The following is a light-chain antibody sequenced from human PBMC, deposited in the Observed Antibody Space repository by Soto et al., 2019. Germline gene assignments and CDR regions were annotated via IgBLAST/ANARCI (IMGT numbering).Light chain of an antibody. CDR1: QGISSY. CDR3: QQYYNYPLT. J-gene: IGKJ1*01. CDR2: AAS. Sequence: AIRMTQSPSSFSASTGDRVTITCRASQGISSYLVWYQQKPGKAPKLLIYAASTLQSGVPSRFSGSGSGTDFTLTISNLQSEDFATYYCQQYYNYPLTFGQGTKVDIK. V-gene: IGKV1-8*01.